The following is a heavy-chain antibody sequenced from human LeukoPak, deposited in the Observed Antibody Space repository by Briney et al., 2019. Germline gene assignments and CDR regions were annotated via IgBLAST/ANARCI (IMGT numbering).Heavy chain of an antibody. CDR2: ISSSSSYT. V-gene: IGHV3-11*05. CDR3: ARDTTTVVNPGAFDI. Sequence: GRSLRLSCAASGFTFSDYYMSWIRQAPGKGLEWVSYISSSSSYTNYADSVKGRFTISRDNAKNSLYLQMNSLRAEDTAVYYCARDTTTVVNPGAFDIWGQGAMVTVSS. D-gene: IGHD4-23*01. J-gene: IGHJ3*02. CDR1: GFTFSDYY.